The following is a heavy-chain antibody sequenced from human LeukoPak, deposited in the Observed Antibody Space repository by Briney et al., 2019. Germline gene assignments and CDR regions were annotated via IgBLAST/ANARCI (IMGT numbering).Heavy chain of an antibody. CDR3: ANGGSGC. V-gene: IGHV3-30*18. CDR1: GFTFSSYW. D-gene: IGHD2-15*01. J-gene: IGHJ4*02. Sequence: GGSLRLSCAASGFTFSSYWMHWVRQAPGKGLEWVAVISYDGSNKYYADSVKGRFTISRDNSKNTLYLQMNSLRAEDTAVYYCANGGSGCWGQGTLVTVSS. CDR2: ISYDGSNK.